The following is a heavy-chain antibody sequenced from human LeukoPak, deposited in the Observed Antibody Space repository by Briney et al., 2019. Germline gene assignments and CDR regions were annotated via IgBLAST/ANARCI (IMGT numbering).Heavy chain of an antibody. CDR1: GYTLTELS. J-gene: IGHJ4*02. CDR2: FDPEDDEA. V-gene: IGHV1-24*01. Sequence: ASVKVSCKVSGYTLTELSMHWVRQAPGKGLEWMGGFDPEDDEAIYAQRFQGRVTMTEDTSSDTAYMDLNSLRSEDTAMYYCAAGLKDSGYEPLFDFWGQGTLVTVSS. D-gene: IGHD5-12*01. CDR3: AAGLKDSGYEPLFDF.